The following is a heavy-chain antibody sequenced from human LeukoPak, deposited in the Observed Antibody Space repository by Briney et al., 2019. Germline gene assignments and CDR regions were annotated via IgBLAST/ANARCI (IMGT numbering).Heavy chain of an antibody. V-gene: IGHV4-38-2*01. J-gene: IGHJ4*02. D-gene: IGHD4-23*01. Sequence: SETLSLICAVSGYSISSGYYWGWIRQPPGKGLEWIGSIYHSGSTYYNPSFKSRDTISVDPSKNQFSLKLSSVTAADPAVYYCARGYGGLYYFDYWGQGTLVTASP. CDR3: ARGYGGLYYFDY. CDR1: GYSISSGYY. CDR2: IYHSGST.